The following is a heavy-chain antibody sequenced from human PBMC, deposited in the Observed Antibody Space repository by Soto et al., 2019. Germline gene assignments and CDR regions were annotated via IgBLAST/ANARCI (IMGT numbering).Heavy chain of an antibody. Sequence: SETLSLTCAVYGGSFSGYYWSWIRQPPGKGLEWIGEINHSGSTNYNPSLKSRVAISVDTSKNQFSLKLSSVTAADTAVYYCARGQRRFPVSTVTTRYYYYGMDVWGQGTTVTVFS. CDR3: ARGQRRFPVSTVTTRYYYYGMDV. J-gene: IGHJ6*02. D-gene: IGHD4-17*01. CDR2: INHSGST. V-gene: IGHV4-34*01. CDR1: GGSFSGYY.